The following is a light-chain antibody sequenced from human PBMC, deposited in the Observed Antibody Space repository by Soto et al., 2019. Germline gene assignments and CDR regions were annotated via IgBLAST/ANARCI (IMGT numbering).Light chain of an antibody. CDR3: QQLNSYLSIT. V-gene: IGKV3-11*01. Sequence: EIVLTQSPATLSLSPGERATLSCRASQSVSSYLAWYQQKPGQAPRLLIYDASNRATGIPARFSGSGSGTDFTLTISSLQPEDFATYYCQQLNSYLSITFGQGTRLEIK. CDR2: DAS. CDR1: QSVSSY. J-gene: IGKJ5*01.